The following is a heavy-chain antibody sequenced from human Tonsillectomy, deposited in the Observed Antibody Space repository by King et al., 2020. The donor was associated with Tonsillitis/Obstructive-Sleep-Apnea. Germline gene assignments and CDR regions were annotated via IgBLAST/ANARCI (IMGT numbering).Heavy chain of an antibody. CDR3: ARSYCTVGICYGFDV. CDR1: GFSLTTSGVG. V-gene: IGHV2-5*02. Sequence: TLKESGPTLVTPTQTLTLTCTFSGFSLTTSGVGVGGIRQPPGKALEWLGIIYWDDDDRYSASLKSRSTTIREASKSQVVLTMTDMDPVDTATYYCARSYCTVGICYGFDVWGQGTMVTVSS. D-gene: IGHD2-15*01. J-gene: IGHJ3*01. CDR2: IYWDDDD.